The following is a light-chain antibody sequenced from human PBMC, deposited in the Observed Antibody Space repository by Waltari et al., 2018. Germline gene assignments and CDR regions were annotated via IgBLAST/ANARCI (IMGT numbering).Light chain of an antibody. CDR2: YAS. V-gene: IGKV3-11*01. Sequence: EIVLTQSPATLSLSPGERATLSCRASQSVSSAIAWYQHKPGQAPRLLIFYASNRAGGVPARFTGSGSGTDFTLTISILEPEDFAVYYCQQRNNWPPITFGQGTRLEIK. J-gene: IGKJ5*01. CDR3: QQRNNWPPIT. CDR1: QSVSSA.